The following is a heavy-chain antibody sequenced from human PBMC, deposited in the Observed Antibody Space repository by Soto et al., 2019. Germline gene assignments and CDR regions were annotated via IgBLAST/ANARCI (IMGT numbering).Heavy chain of an antibody. CDR3: AGSALYCSSTSCYLDY. CDR2: IIPILGIA. J-gene: IGHJ4*02. V-gene: IGHV1-69*02. CDR1: GGTFSSYP. Sequence: QVQLVQSGAEVKKPGSSVKVSCTASGGTFSSYPISWVRQAPGQGLEWMGRIIPILGIANYAQKVQGRVTITEDKSTSTAYMELSSLRSEDTAVYYCAGSALYCSSTSCYLDYWGQGTLVTVSS. D-gene: IGHD2-2*01.